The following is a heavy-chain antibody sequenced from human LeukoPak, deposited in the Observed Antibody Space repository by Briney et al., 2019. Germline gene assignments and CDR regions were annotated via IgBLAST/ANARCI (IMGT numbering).Heavy chain of an antibody. CDR3: AKDNLAYCGGDCYGIY. CDR2: ITTSSDYM. Sequence: GGSLRLSCAASGFTFSRYSMNWVRQAPGKGLEWVSSITTSSDYMFYADSVKGRFTISRDNAKNSLYLQMNSLRAEDTAVYYCAKDNLAYCGGDCYGIYWGQGTLVTVSS. D-gene: IGHD2-21*02. J-gene: IGHJ4*02. V-gene: IGHV3-21*01. CDR1: GFTFSRYS.